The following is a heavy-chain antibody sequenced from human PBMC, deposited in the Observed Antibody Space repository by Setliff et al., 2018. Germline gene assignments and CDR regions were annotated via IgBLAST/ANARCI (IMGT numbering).Heavy chain of an antibody. CDR3: VKDMAGSYFDGRFDY. D-gene: IGHD1-26*01. CDR2: IKQDGSDK. CDR1: GFTFSNHW. Sequence: LRLSCAASGFTFSNHWMTWVRQAPGKGLEWVANIKQDGSDKYYADSVKGRFTISRDNAKNSLSLQMNSLRVEDTALYYCVKDMAGSYFDGRFDYWGPGTLVTVS. J-gene: IGHJ4*02. V-gene: IGHV3-7*03.